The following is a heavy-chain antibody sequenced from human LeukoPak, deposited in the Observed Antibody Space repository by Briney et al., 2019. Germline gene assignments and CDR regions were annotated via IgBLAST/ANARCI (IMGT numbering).Heavy chain of an antibody. CDR2: MNPNTGNT. Sequence: GASVKVSCKTSGYTFTNYDINWVRQASGQGLEWMGWMNPNTGNTGYARKFQGRVTMTRDTSTSTAYMELRNLRSEDTAVYFCARSRYGDYSPWGQGTLVIVSS. V-gene: IGHV1-8*01. CDR3: ARSRYGDYSP. D-gene: IGHD4-17*01. CDR1: GYTFTNYD. J-gene: IGHJ5*02.